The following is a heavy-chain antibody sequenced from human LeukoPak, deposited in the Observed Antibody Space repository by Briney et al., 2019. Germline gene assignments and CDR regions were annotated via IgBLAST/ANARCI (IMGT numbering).Heavy chain of an antibody. CDR2: IYTSGST. CDR1: GGSISSGSYY. V-gene: IGHV4-61*02. Sequence: SDTLSLTCTVSGGSISSGSYYWRWIRQPAGKGLEWIGRIYTSGSTNYNPSLKSRVTISVDTSKNQFSLKLSSVTAADTAVYYCARDREQQLARGWFDPWGQGTLVTVSS. CDR3: ARDREQQLARGWFDP. J-gene: IGHJ5*02. D-gene: IGHD6-13*01.